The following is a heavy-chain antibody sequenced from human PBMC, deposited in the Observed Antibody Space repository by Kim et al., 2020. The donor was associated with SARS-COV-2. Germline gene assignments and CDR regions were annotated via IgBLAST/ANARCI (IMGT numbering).Heavy chain of an antibody. J-gene: IGHJ4*02. CDR3: ARAAGGQSGLDF. V-gene: IGHV6-1*01. D-gene: IGHD6-13*01. Sequence: SQTLSLTCVISGDSVSSNIATWNWVRQSPSRGLEWLGRTYYRSRWLNEYATSVKSRININPDTPKNQFSLQLSSVTPEDTAVYYCARAAGGQSGLDFWGQGTLVTVSS. CDR2: TYYRSRWLN. CDR1: GDSVSSNIAT.